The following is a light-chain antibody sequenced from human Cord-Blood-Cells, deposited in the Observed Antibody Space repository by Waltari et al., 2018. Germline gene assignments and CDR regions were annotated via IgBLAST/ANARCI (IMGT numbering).Light chain of an antibody. V-gene: IGLV2-23*01. CDR3: CSYAGSWV. CDR2: EGS. CDR1: SSDVGGYNL. J-gene: IGLJ3*02. Sequence: QSALTQPASVSGSPGQLITISCSGTSSDVGGYNLVSWYQQHPGKAPKLMIYEGSKRPSGVSNRFSGSKSGDTASLTISGLQAEDEADYYCCSYAGSWVFGGGTKLTVL.